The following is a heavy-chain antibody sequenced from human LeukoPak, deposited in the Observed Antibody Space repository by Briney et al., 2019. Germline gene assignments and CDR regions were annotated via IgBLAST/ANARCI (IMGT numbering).Heavy chain of an antibody. CDR2: VYTTGNT. D-gene: IGHD3-22*01. CDR1: GASISTYY. CDR3: ARWHYYDSSGYLLFAFDI. V-gene: IGHV4-4*07. Sequence: SETLSLTYTISGASISTYYWSWFRQPAGKGLEWIGCVYTTGNTNYSPSFQGRVTMSVDTSKNQFSLKVRSVTAADTAVYYCARWHYYDSSGYLLFAFDIWGQGTMVTVSS. J-gene: IGHJ3*02.